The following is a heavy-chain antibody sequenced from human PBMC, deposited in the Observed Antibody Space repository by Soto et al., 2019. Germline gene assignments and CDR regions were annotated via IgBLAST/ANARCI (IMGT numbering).Heavy chain of an antibody. CDR2: IYYSGST. V-gene: IGHV4-59*01. CDR1: GGSISSYY. Sequence: SETLSLTCTVSGGSISSYYWSWIRQPPGKGLEWIGYIYYSGSTNYNPSLKSRVTISVDTSKNQFSLKLSSVTAADTAVYYCARGLSGSHKLGAFDIWGQGTMVTVS. CDR3: ARGLSGSHKLGAFDI. D-gene: IGHD1-26*01. J-gene: IGHJ3*02.